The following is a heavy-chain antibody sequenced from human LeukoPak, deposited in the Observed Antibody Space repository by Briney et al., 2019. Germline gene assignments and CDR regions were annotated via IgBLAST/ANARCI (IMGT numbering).Heavy chain of an antibody. CDR1: GFPFSSYG. CDR2: ISYDGSNK. D-gene: IGHD3-10*01. CDR3: ARPSNVYYFAWGSYPDY. J-gene: IGHJ4*02. V-gene: IGHV3-30*03. Sequence: GSLRLSCAVSGFPFSSYGMHWVRPAPGKGLEWVAVISYDGSNKYYADSVKGRFTISRDNSKNTLYLQMNSLRADDTAVYYCARPSNVYYFAWGSYPDYWGQGTRVTVSS.